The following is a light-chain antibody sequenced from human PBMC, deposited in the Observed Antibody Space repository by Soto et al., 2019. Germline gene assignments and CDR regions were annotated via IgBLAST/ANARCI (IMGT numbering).Light chain of an antibody. J-gene: IGLJ1*01. CDR2: LEGSGSY. CDR3: ETWDSNTYV. V-gene: IGLV4-60*02. CDR1: SGHSSYI. Sequence: QSVLTQSSCASASLGSSVSLTCTLSSGHSSYIIAWHQQQPGKAPRYLMKLEGSGSYNKGSGVPDRFSGSSSGADRYLTISNLQFEDEADYYCETWDSNTYVFGTGTKLTVL.